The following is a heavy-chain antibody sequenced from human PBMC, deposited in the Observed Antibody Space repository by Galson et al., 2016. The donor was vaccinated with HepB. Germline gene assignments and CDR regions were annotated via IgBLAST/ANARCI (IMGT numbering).Heavy chain of an antibody. Sequence: SLRLSCAASGFTFSSYAMSWVRQAPGKGLEWVSGIGDSGTTTSYADSAKGRFTISRDNSKNTVYLQMNSLRAEDTAVYFCASHSREGFDYWGQGTLVTVSS. V-gene: IGHV3-23*01. CDR2: IGDSGTTT. J-gene: IGHJ4*02. D-gene: IGHD5-18*01. CDR1: GFTFSSYA. CDR3: ASHSREGFDY.